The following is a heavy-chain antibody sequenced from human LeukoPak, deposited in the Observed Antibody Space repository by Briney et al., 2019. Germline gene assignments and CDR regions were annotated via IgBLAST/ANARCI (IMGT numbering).Heavy chain of an antibody. V-gene: IGHV3-23*01. J-gene: IGHJ4*02. CDR2: ISGSGGDT. CDR1: GFTFTSYV. D-gene: IGHD1-26*01. CDR3: AKGQGGRYYFDD. Sequence: GALRLSCEASGFTFTSYVMNWVRQDPGTGLEWVSGISGSGGDTYYTDSVKGRFTISRDNSKNTLNLQMNSLTADDTAVYYCAKGQGGRYYFDDWGQGTLVTVSS.